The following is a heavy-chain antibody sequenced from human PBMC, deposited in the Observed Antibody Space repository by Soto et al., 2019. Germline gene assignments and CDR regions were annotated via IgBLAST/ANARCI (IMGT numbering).Heavy chain of an antibody. J-gene: IGHJ6*03. CDR3: ASSISGERTFYFYSYRDV. CDR1: GDSVSGPY. CDR2: IHHTGRT. Sequence: TSGTLSLTCIVSGDSVSGPYWSWIRQPPGKGLEWIGNIHHTGRTNYNPSLRSRATMSVDTSKNQFSLNLDSMTAADTAVYYCASSISGERTFYFYSYRDVWGKGTTVTVSS. D-gene: IGHD7-27*01. V-gene: IGHV4-4*08.